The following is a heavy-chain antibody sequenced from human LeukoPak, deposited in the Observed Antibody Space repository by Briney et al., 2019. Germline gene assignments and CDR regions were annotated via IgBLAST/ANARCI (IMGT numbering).Heavy chain of an antibody. CDR3: ARGGEYNWNDGTRAFDI. J-gene: IGHJ3*02. CDR2: INPNSGGT. V-gene: IGHV1-2*02. CDR1: GYTFTGYY. D-gene: IGHD1-1*01. Sequence: ASVKVSCKASGYTFTGYYMHWVRQAPGQGLEWMGWINPNSGGTNYAQKFQGRVTMTRDTSISTVYMELSRLRSDDTAVYYCARGGEYNWNDGTRAFDIWGQGTMVTVSS.